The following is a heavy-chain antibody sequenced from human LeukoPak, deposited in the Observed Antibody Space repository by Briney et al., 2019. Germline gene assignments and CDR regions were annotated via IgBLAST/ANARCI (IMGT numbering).Heavy chain of an antibody. V-gene: IGHV3-23*01. CDR1: GFTFSSYA. Sequence: GGSLRLSCAASGFTFSSYAMSWVRQAPGKGLEWVSTMSGSGGSTYYADSVKGRFTISRHNSKNTLYLQMNSLRAEDTAVYYCARDRRLYGMDVWGQGTTVTVSS. CDR3: ARDRRLYGMDV. J-gene: IGHJ6*02. D-gene: IGHD6-6*01. CDR2: MSGSGGST.